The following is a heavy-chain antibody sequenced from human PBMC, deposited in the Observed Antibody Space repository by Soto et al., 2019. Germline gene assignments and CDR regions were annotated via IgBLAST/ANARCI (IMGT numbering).Heavy chain of an antibody. CDR2: ISGSGGST. Sequence: EVQLLESGGGLVQPGGSLRLSCAASGFTFSSYAMSWVRQAPGKGLEWVSSISGSGGSTYYADSVKGRFTISRDNSKNTLDLQMKSVTAADTVVYDWAKGQVGCSNTSSYGFEYWGQGTLVNVSS. CDR1: GFTFSSYA. CDR3: AKGQVGCSNTSSYGFEY. J-gene: IGHJ4*02. D-gene: IGHD2-2*01. V-gene: IGHV3-23*01.